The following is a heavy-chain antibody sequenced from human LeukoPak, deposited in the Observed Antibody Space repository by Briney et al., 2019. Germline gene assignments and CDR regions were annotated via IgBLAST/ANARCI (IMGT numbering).Heavy chain of an antibody. J-gene: IGHJ4*02. CDR2: ISSSSSSYI. Sequence: PGGSLRLSCAASGFTFSSYSMNWVRQAPGKGLEWVSSISSSSSSYIYYADSVKGRFTISRDNSKNTLYLQMNSLRAEDTAVYYCAVIDLHSSSSMEYYFDYWGQGTLVTVSS. CDR3: AVIDLHSSSSMEYYFDY. V-gene: IGHV3-21*01. D-gene: IGHD6-6*01. CDR1: GFTFSSYS.